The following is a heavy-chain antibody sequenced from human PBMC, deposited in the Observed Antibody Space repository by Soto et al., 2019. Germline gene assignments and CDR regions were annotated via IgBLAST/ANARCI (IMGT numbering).Heavy chain of an antibody. CDR2: INPNSGGT. CDR3: ARDTARGSGSPSLDP. J-gene: IGHJ5*02. D-gene: IGHD3-10*01. CDR1: GYTFTGYY. V-gene: IGHV1-2*04. Sequence: ASVKVSCKASGYTFTGYYMHWVRQAPGQGLEWMGWINPNSGGTNYAQKFQGWVTMTRDTSISTAYMELSRLRSDDTAVYYCARDTARGSGSPSLDPWGQGTLVTVSS.